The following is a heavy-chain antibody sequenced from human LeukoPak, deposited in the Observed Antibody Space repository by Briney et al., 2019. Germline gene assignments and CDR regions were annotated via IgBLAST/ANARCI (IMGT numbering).Heavy chain of an antibody. V-gene: IGHV3-21*04. CDR3: ARVGTYLDY. D-gene: IGHD1-26*01. CDR2: ISTTSTYT. CDR1: GFTFSSYE. Sequence: GGSLRLSCAASGFTFSSYEMNWVRQAPGKGLEWVSYISTTSTYTDYADSVKGRFTISRDNAKNLLYLQMNSLRPEDTAVYYCARVGTYLDYWGQGTLVIVSS. J-gene: IGHJ4*02.